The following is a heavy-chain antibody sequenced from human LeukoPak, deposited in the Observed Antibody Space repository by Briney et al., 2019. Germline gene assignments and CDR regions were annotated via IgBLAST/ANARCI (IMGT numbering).Heavy chain of an antibody. V-gene: IGHV1-18*01. J-gene: IGHJ3*02. Sequence: GASVKVSCKASGYSFNNYGITWVRQAPGQGLEWMGWISVYNGRTDYAQNFRGRVTMTIDTSTSTAFMELRSLRSEDTAVYYCARSVAWSYRDAFDIWGQGTMVTVSS. CDR2: ISVYNGRT. CDR3: ARSVAWSYRDAFDI. CDR1: GYSFNNYG. D-gene: IGHD3-16*02.